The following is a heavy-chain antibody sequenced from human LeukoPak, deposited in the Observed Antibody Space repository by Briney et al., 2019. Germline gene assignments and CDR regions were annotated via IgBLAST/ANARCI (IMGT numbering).Heavy chain of an antibody. CDR1: GGSISSYY. CDR3: ARDRESVVVVAAKGYDY. J-gene: IGHJ4*02. Sequence: PSETLSLTCTVSGGSISSYYWSWIRQPPGKGLKWIGNIYYSGYTTYSPSLRSRVTISVDTSKNQFSLKLSSVTAADTAVYYCARDRESVVVVAAKGYDYWGQGTLVTVSS. V-gene: IGHV4-59*01. D-gene: IGHD2-15*01. CDR2: IYYSGYT.